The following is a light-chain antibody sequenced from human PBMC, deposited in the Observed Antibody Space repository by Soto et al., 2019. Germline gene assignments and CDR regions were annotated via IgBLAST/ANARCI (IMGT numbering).Light chain of an antibody. CDR3: QQSYSTPLT. CDR1: QTVLYSSNNKNY. J-gene: IGKJ4*01. V-gene: IGKV4-1*01. CDR2: WAS. Sequence: IVMTQSPDSLAVSLGERATLNCKSSQTVLYSSNNKNYLPWYQQKPGQPPKPLIHWASTRESGVPDRFSGSGSGTDFTLTISSLQPEDFATYYCQQSYSTPLTFGGGTKVDIK.